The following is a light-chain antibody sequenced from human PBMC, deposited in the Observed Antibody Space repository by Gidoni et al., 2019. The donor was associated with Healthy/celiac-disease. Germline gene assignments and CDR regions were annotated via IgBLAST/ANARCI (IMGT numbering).Light chain of an antibody. J-gene: IGKJ1*01. CDR1: QTISSY. CDR3: QQSYSTLWT. CDR2: AAS. Sequence: DTLVTQSPPSLSASVGDRINITCRASQTISSYLNWYQQKPGKAPKLLIYAASSLQSGVPSRFSGSGAGTDFTLTITSLQPEDFATYYCQQSYSTLWTFGQGTKVEIK. V-gene: IGKV1-39*01.